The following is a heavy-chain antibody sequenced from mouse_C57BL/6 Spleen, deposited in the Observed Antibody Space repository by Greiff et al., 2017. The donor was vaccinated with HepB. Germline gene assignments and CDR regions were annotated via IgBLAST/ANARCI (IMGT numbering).Heavy chain of an antibody. V-gene: IGHV1-50*01. CDR1: GYTFTSYT. CDR2: IDPSDGYT. D-gene: IGHD4-1*01. CDR3: ARWECDWFAY. Sequence: QVQLQQPGAELVKPGASVKLSCKASGYTFTSYTMQWVKQRPGQGLEWIGGIDPSDGYTNYNQKFKGKATLTVDKSSSTAYMQLSSLTSEDSAVYFCARWECDWFAYWGQGTLVTVSA. J-gene: IGHJ3*01.